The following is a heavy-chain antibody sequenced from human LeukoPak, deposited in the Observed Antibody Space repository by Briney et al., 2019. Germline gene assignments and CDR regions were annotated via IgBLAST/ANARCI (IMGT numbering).Heavy chain of an antibody. CDR3: ARTGTPGPIFDY. Sequence: SETLSLTCTVSGGSISSYFWTWIRQPAGKGMEWIGRVYNSGSTNYNPSLKSRVTMSLDTSNNQFSLKLTSVTAADTAVYYCARTGTPGPIFDYWGQGILVTVSS. D-gene: IGHD1/OR15-1a*01. V-gene: IGHV4-4*07. CDR2: VYNSGST. J-gene: IGHJ4*02. CDR1: GGSISSYF.